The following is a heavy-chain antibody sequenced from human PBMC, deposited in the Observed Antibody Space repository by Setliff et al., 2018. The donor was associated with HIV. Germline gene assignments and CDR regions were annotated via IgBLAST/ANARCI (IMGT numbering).Heavy chain of an antibody. CDR1: GYLLTSYG. D-gene: IGHD6-25*01. V-gene: IGHV1-18*01. CDR3: ARAGLAAAGRKGVFDH. CDR2: ISPYNGHT. J-gene: IGHJ4*02. Sequence: ASVKVSCKTSGYLLTSYGLTWVRQAPGQGLEWMGWISPYNGHTNSAQKLQGRVTMTTDTSTNTAYMELNSLTSDDTAVYYCARAGLAAAGRKGVFDHWGQGTLVTVSS.